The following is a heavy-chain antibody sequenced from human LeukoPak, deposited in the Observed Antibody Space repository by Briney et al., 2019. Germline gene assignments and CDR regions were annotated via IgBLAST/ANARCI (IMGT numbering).Heavy chain of an antibody. D-gene: IGHD3-22*01. V-gene: IGHV3-33*01. Sequence: PGGSLRLSCAASGFTFSSYRMHWVRQAPGEGLEWVAVIWYDGSNKYYADSVKGRFTISRDNSKNTLYLQMNSLRAEDTAVYYCARDLYSYKNYYDSSGYSYWGQGTLVTVSS. CDR3: ARDLYSYKNYYDSSGYSY. CDR2: IWYDGSNK. CDR1: GFTFSSYR. J-gene: IGHJ4*02.